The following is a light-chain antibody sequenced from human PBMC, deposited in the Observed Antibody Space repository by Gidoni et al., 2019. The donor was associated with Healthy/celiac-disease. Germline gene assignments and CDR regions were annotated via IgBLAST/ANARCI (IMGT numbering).Light chain of an antibody. J-gene: IGKJ4*01. CDR2: AAS. CDR1: QGISSY. Sequence: DIQLTQSPSFLSASVGDRVTLTCRASQGISSYLAWYQQKPGKAPKLLIYAASTLQSGVPSRFSGSGSGTEFTLTISSLQPEDFANYYWQQLNSYPLTFGGGTKVEIK. V-gene: IGKV1-9*01. CDR3: QQLNSYPLT.